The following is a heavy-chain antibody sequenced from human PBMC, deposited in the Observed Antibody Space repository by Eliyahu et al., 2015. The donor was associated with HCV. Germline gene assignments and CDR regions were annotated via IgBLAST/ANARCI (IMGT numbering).Heavy chain of an antibody. CDR1: GFXFSSYG. V-gene: IGHV3-33*01. CDR3: ARDLAVAGTGYFDY. J-gene: IGHJ4*02. D-gene: IGHD6-19*01. Sequence: QVQLVESGGGVVQPGRSLRLSCAASGFXFSSYGMHWVRQAPGKGLGWVAFIWYDGSNKYYADSVKGRFTISRDNSKNTLYVQMNSLRVEDTAVYYCARDLAVAGTGYFDYWGQGTLVTVSS. CDR2: IWYDGSNK.